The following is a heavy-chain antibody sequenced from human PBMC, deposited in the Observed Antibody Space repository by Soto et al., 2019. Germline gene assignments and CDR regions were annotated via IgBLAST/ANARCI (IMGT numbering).Heavy chain of an antibody. J-gene: IGHJ6*02. Sequence: EVQLLESGGGLVQPGGSLRLSCAASGFTFSSYAMSWVRQAPGKGLEWVSAISGSGGSTYYADSVKGRFTISRDNSKNTLYLQMNGLRAEDTAVYYCAKALVGYYYYGMDVWGQGTTVTVSS. D-gene: IGHD2-15*01. V-gene: IGHV3-23*01. CDR3: AKALVGYYYYGMDV. CDR1: GFTFSSYA. CDR2: ISGSGGST.